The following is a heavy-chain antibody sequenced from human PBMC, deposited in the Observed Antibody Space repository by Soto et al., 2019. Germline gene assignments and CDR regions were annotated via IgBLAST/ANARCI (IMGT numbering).Heavy chain of an antibody. CDR2: IYYSGST. J-gene: IGHJ5*02. CDR1: GGSISSGGYY. Sequence: PSETLSLTCTVSGGSISSGGYYWSWIRQHPGKGLEWIGYIYYSGSTYYNPSLKSRVTISVDTSKNQFSLKLSSVTAAATAVYYCARVHYGDYLYWFDPWGQGTLVTVSS. V-gene: IGHV4-31*03. D-gene: IGHD4-17*01. CDR3: ARVHYGDYLYWFDP.